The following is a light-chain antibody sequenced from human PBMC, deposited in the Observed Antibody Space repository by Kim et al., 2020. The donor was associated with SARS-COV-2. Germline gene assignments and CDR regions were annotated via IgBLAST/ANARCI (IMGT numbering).Light chain of an antibody. V-gene: IGLV3-1*01. Sequence: SVSPGQTASIPCSGDKLGDKYACWYQQKPGQSPVLVIYQDTKRPSGIPERFSGSNSGNTATLTISGTQAMDEADYYCQAWDSSTVVFGGGTQLTVL. CDR1: KLGDKY. J-gene: IGLJ2*01. CDR3: QAWDSSTVV. CDR2: QDT.